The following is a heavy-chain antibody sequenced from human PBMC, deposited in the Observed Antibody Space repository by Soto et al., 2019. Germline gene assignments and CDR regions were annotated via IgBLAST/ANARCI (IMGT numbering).Heavy chain of an antibody. CDR3: AREYSSGLYGMDV. CDR2: IYSGGST. V-gene: IGHV3-66*01. D-gene: IGHD6-19*01. CDR1: GFTVSSNY. J-gene: IGHJ6*02. Sequence: PGGSLGLACAASGFTVSSNYMSWVRQAPGKGLEWVSVIYSGGSTYYADSVKGRFTISRDNSKNTLYLQMNSLRAEDTAVYYCAREYSSGLYGMDVWGQGTTVTVSS.